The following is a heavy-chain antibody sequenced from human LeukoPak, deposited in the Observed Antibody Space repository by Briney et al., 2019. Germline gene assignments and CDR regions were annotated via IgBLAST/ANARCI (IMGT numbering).Heavy chain of an antibody. CDR3: ARAPRGPKYYYDSRDAFDI. CDR1: GFTFSSYA. D-gene: IGHD3-22*01. Sequence: PGGSLRLSCAASGFTFSSYAMHWVRQAPGKGLEWVAVISYDGSNKYYADSVKGRFTISRDNSKNTLYLQMNSLRAEDTAVYYCARAPRGPKYYYDSRDAFDIWGQGTMVTVSS. J-gene: IGHJ3*02. V-gene: IGHV3-30-3*01. CDR2: ISYDGSNK.